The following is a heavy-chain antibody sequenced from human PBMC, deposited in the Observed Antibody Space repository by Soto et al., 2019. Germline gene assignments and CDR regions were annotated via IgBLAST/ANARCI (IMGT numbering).Heavy chain of an antibody. V-gene: IGHV1-69*15. CDR3: EKDGGKDGYFGHWFDP. D-gene: IGHD5-12*01. CDR2: ISPIFGSA. CDR1: GGTFSNYA. J-gene: IGHJ5*02. Sequence: QVQLVQSGAEVKKPGSSVKVSCKASGGTFSNYAITWVRQAPGQGLEWLGRISPIFGSANYAQKFQGRVTITADEATNTADRELCSLRSDDSSVYYFEKDGGKDGYFGHWFDPWGQGTLVTVSS.